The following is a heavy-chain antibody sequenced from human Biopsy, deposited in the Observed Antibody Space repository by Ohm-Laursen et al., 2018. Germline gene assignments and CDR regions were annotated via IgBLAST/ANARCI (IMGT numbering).Heavy chain of an antibody. CDR2: ITSSGGST. CDR1: GFTFSNYA. D-gene: IGHD3-9*01. Sequence: SLRLSCSASGFTFSNYAMSWVRQAPGKRLEWVSTITSSGGSTYFADSVKGRFTISRDNSKNRLYLQMNSLRGEDTAVYYCAKQGATILSSFDSWGQGTLVTVSS. CDR3: AKQGATILSSFDS. V-gene: IGHV3-23*01. J-gene: IGHJ5*01.